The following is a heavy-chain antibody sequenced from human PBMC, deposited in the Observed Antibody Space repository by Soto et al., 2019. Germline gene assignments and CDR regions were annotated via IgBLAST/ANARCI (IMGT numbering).Heavy chain of an antibody. CDR1: GGSISSYY. D-gene: IGHD1-1*01. CDR3: ARQLERPFYGMDV. V-gene: IGHV4-59*08. J-gene: IGHJ6*02. Sequence: SETLSLTCTVSGGSISSYYWSWIRQPPGKGLEWIGYIYYSGSTNYNPSLKSRVTISVDTSKNQFSLKLSSVTAADTAVYYCARQLERPFYGMDVWGQGTTVTVSS. CDR2: IYYSGST.